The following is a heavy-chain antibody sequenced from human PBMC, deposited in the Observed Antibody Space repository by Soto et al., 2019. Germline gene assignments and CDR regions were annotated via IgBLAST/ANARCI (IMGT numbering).Heavy chain of an antibody. D-gene: IGHD2-21*01. V-gene: IGHV4-34*01. J-gene: IGHJ6*02. CDR3: ARRRANSNNYDMDV. CDR1: GGSFRGYY. Sequence: SDTLSLTCAVYGGSFRGYYWSWIRQAPGKGLEWIGEINHSGSTNYNPSLKSRVTISVDTSKNQFSLTLNSVTAADTAVYYCARRRANSNNYDMDVWGQGTTVTVSS. CDR2: INHSGST.